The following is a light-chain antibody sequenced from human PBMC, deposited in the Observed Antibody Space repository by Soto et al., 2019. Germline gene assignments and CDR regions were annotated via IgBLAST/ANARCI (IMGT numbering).Light chain of an antibody. J-gene: IGKJ2*01. V-gene: IGKV3-20*01. Sequence: EIVLTQSPGTLSLSPGERATLSCRASQSVSSSYLAWYQQKPGQAPMLLIYGASSRATGIPDRFRGSGSGTDFNLNISRLEPEDFAVYYCQQYDSQRGTFGQGTKLEIK. CDR2: GAS. CDR1: QSVSSSY. CDR3: QQYDSQRGT.